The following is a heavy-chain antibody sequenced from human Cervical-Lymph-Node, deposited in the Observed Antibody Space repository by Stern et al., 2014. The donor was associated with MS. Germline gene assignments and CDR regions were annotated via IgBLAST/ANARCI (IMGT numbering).Heavy chain of an antibody. J-gene: IGHJ6*02. D-gene: IGHD6-6*01. Sequence: QLVESGGGLVQHGRSLRLSCAASGFTFDDYAMHWVXQAPGEGLEWVSGISGNGGKTDYADSVKGRFTISRDNAKNSLYLQMDSLRAEDTALYYCAKDMRGGSSYAMDVLGQGTTVTVSS. CDR3: AKDMRGGSSYAMDV. V-gene: IGHV3-9*01. CDR1: GFTFDDYA. CDR2: ISGNGGKT.